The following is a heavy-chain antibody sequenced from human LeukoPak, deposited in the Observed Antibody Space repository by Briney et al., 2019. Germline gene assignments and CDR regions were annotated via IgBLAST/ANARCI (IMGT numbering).Heavy chain of an antibody. D-gene: IGHD2-2*01. CDR1: GYTFTGYY. Sequence: AASVKVSCKASGYTFTGYYMHWVRQAPGQGLEWMGWINPNSGGTNYAQKFQGRVTMTRDTSISTAYMELSRLRSDDTAVYYCARLQVSQLLSFDPWGQGTLVTVSS. V-gene: IGHV1-2*02. J-gene: IGHJ5*02. CDR3: ARLQVSQLLSFDP. CDR2: INPNSGGT.